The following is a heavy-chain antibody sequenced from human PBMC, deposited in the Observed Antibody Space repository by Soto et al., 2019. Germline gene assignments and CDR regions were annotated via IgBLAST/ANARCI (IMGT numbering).Heavy chain of an antibody. CDR3: ARALPEGSSGWYVFVDY. J-gene: IGHJ4*02. D-gene: IGHD6-19*01. V-gene: IGHV1-18*04. CDR1: GYTFTSYG. Sequence: QVQLVQSGAEVKKPGASVKVSCKASGYTFTSYGISWVRQAPGQGLEWMGWISAYNGNTNYAQKLQGRVTMTTDTSTSTAYMELRSLRSDDTVVYYCARALPEGSSGWYVFVDYWGQGTLVTVSS. CDR2: ISAYNGNT.